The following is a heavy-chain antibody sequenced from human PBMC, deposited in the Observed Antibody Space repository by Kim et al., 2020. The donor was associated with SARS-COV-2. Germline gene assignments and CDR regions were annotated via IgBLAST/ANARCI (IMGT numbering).Heavy chain of an antibody. CDR3: ARNYGYGSGSFYSY. Sequence: SETLSLTCTVSGDSIGSYYWTWIRKPPGKGLEWIGYIYYTESTNYNPSLKSRVAISVDTSKNQFSLKLSSVTAADTAVYYCARNYGYGSGSFYSYWGQGILVTVSS. J-gene: IGHJ4*02. CDR1: GDSIGSYY. V-gene: IGHV4-59*08. CDR2: IYYTEST. D-gene: IGHD3-10*01.